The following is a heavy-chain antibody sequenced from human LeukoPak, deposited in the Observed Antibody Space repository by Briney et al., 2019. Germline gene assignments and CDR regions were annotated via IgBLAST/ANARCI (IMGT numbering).Heavy chain of an antibody. CDR3: ARGGAAAGWCMDV. V-gene: IGHV3-66*02. CDR1: GFTVSSNY. CDR2: IYSGGST. J-gene: IGHJ6*02. D-gene: IGHD6-13*01. Sequence: GGSLRLSCAASGFTVSSNYMSWVRQVPGKGLEWVSVIYSGGSTYYGDSVKGRFTISRDNSKNTLYLQMNSLRAEDTAVYYCARGGAAAGWCMDVWGQGTTVTVSS.